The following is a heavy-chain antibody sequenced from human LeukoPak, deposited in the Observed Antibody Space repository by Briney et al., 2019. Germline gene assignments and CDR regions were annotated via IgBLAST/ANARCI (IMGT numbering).Heavy chain of an antibody. J-gene: IGHJ4*02. CDR1: GFTFSSYS. CDR2: ISSSSSYI. Sequence: GGSLRLSCAASGFTFSSYSMNWVRQAPEKGLEWVSSISSSSSYIYYADSVKGRFTISRDNAKNSLYLQMNSLRAEDTAVYYCARIAGGAHLDYWGQGTLVTVSS. CDR3: ARIAGGAHLDY. V-gene: IGHV3-21*01. D-gene: IGHD2-15*01.